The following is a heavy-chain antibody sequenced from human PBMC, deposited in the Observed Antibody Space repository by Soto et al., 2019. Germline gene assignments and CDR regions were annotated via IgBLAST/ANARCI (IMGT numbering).Heavy chain of an antibody. V-gene: IGHV1-3*01. D-gene: IGHD5-12*01. Sequence: GASVKVSCKASGYTFTSYAMHWVRQAPGQRLEWMGWINAGNGNTKYSQKFQGRVTITRDTSASTAYMELSSLRSEDTAVYYCARDLGLPSGYDLYWFDPWGQGTLVTVSS. CDR3: ARDLGLPSGYDLYWFDP. CDR1: GYTFTSYA. CDR2: INAGNGNT. J-gene: IGHJ5*02.